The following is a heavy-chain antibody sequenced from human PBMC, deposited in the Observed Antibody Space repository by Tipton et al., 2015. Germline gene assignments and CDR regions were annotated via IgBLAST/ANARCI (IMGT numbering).Heavy chain of an antibody. CDR2: ISGRGTNT. V-gene: IGHV3-23*01. CDR3: AKDSYYYYGMDV. J-gene: IGHJ6*02. CDR1: GFTFSSFG. Sequence: SLRLSCAASGFTFSSFGMHWVRQAPGKGLEWVAFISGRGTNTYYADSVKGRFAISRDNSKNTLYLQLNSLRAEDTAVYYCAKDSYYYYGMDVWGQGTTVIVSS.